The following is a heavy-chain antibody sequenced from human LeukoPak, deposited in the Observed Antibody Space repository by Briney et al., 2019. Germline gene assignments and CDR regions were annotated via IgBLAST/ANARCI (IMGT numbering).Heavy chain of an antibody. CDR3: ARAGASGWYAAGWFDP. V-gene: IGHV3-74*01. D-gene: IGHD6-19*01. CDR1: GFPFNNYW. CDR2: INTDGRTT. J-gene: IGHJ5*02. Sequence: GGSLKLSCAASGFPFNNYWIHWVRQAPGKGLMWVSSINTDGRTTRYAASVQGRFTISRDNAKNTLTLQMNSLRDDDTAVYYCARAGASGWYAAGWFDPWGQGTLVTVSS.